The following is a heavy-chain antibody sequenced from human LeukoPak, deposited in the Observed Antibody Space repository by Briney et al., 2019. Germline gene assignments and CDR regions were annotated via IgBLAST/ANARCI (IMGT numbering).Heavy chain of an antibody. V-gene: IGHV3-9*01. CDR1: GFTFDDYA. CDR2: ISWNSGSI. D-gene: IGHD3-10*01. J-gene: IGHJ4*02. Sequence: GGSLRLSCAASGFTFDDYAMHWVRQAPGKGLEWVSGISWNSGSIGYADSVKGRFTISRDNAKNSLYLQMNSLRAEDTALYYCAKDPGQAMVRGVTTFGYWGQGTLVTVSS. CDR3: AKDPGQAMVRGVTTFGY.